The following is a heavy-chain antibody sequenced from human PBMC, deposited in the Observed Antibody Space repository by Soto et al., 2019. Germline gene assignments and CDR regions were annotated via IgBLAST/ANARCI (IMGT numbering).Heavy chain of an antibody. V-gene: IGHV1-69*13. D-gene: IGHD3-22*01. CDR3: ARGVYYDRRGYYFFF. CDR1: GGTFSRYA. Sequence: SVKVSCKASGGTFSRYALSWVRQAPGQGPEWMGGIVPMFGTANYAQKFQGRVTITADESTSTAYMQLSSLRSEDTAVYYCARGVYYDRRGYYFFFWGQGTLVAVSS. CDR2: IVPMFGTA. J-gene: IGHJ4*02.